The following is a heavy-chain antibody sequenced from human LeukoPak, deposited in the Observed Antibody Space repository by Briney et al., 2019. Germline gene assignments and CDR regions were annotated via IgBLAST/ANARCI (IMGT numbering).Heavy chain of an antibody. CDR1: GGSFSGYY. D-gene: IGHD3-22*01. CDR3: ARVRNYYDSSGYYRFFDY. Sequence: TSETLSLTCAVYGGSFSGYYWSWIRQPPGKGLEWIGEINHSGSTNYNPSLKSRVTISVDTSKNQFSLKLSSVTAADTAVYYCARVRNYYDSSGYYRFFDYWGQGTLVTVSS. J-gene: IGHJ4*02. CDR2: INHSGST. V-gene: IGHV4-34*01.